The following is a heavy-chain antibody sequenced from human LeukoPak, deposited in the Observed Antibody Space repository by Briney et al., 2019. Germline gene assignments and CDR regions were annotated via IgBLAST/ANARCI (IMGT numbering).Heavy chain of an antibody. Sequence: GGSLRLSCAASGFTFSSYAMHWVRQAPGKGLEWVAVISYDGSNKYYADSVKGRFTISRDNSKNTLYLQMNSLRAEDTAVYYCAREGDYCFDYWGQGTLVTVSS. J-gene: IGHJ4*02. D-gene: IGHD2-21*02. CDR1: GFTFSSYA. V-gene: IGHV3-30-3*01. CDR3: AREGDYCFDY. CDR2: ISYDGSNK.